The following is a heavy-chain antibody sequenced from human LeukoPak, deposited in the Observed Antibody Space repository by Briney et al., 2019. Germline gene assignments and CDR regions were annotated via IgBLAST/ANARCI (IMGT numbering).Heavy chain of an antibody. Sequence: SSETLSLTCTVSGGSVNSGTYYWSWIRQPPGKGLEWIGNIYYSGSAYYNPSLKSRVTMSVDTSKNQFSLKLSSVTAADTAVYYCARGPPPDLDYWGRGTLVTVSS. CDR2: IYYSGSA. CDR1: GGSVNSGTYY. CDR3: ARGPPPDLDY. V-gene: IGHV4-39*07. J-gene: IGHJ4*02.